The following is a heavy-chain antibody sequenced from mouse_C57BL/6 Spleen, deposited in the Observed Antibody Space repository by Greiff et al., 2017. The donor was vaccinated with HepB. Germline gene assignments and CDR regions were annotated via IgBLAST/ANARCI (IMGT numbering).Heavy chain of an antibody. CDR1: GYTFTDYN. V-gene: IGHV1-18*01. D-gene: IGHD2-2*01. CDR3: ARRGYYGYDGFDY. J-gene: IGHJ3*01. Sequence: EVQLQQSGPELVKPGASVKISCKASGYTFTDYNMHWVKQSPGKSLEWIGDINPNNGGTNYNQKFKSKATLTVDKSSSTAYMELRSLTSEDTAVYYCARRGYYGYDGFDYWGQGTLVTVSA. CDR2: INPNNGGT.